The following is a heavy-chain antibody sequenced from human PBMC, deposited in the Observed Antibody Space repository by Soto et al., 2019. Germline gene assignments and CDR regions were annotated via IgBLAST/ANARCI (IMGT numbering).Heavy chain of an antibody. CDR1: GGSISSGGYS. D-gene: IGHD3-22*01. Sequence: PSETLSLTCAVSGGSISSGGYSWSWIRQPPGKGLEWIGYIYHSGSTYYNPSLKSRVTISVDRSKNQFSLKLSSVTAADTAVYYCARGGKYYYDCSGYPPGYGMDVWGQGTTVTVSS. CDR2: IYHSGST. V-gene: IGHV4-30-2*01. J-gene: IGHJ6*02. CDR3: ARGGKYYYDCSGYPPGYGMDV.